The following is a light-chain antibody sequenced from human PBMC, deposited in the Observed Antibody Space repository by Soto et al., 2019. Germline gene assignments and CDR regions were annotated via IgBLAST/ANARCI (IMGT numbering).Light chain of an antibody. CDR3: NSYTSSGPDV. J-gene: IGLJ1*01. CDR2: DVT. Sequence: QSALTQPASMSGSPGQSIAISCTGTSSDVGGYNYVSWYQQHPGKAPRVIIYDVTRRPSGVSDRFSGSKSGNTASLTISGLPAEDEADYYCNSYTSSGPDVFGTGTKVTVL. CDR1: SSDVGGYNY. V-gene: IGLV2-14*01.